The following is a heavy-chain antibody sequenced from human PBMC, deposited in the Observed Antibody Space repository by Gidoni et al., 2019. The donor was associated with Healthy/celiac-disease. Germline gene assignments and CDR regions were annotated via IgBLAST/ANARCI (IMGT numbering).Heavy chain of an antibody. CDR3: ARHLGRGKGYYYGMDV. Sequence: QLQLQESGPGLVKPSDTLSLTCTVSGGSIRSSSYYWGWIRQPHGKGLEWIVSIYYSGSTSYNPSLKSRVTISVDTSMNQFSLKLSSLTAAYTAVYYCARHLGRGKGYYYGMDVWGQGTTVTVSS. D-gene: IGHD3-10*01. J-gene: IGHJ6*02. V-gene: IGHV4-39*01. CDR2: IYYSGST. CDR1: GGSIRSSSYY.